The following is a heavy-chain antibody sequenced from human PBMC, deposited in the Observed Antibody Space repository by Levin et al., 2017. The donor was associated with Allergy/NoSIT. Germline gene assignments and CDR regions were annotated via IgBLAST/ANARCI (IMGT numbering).Heavy chain of an antibody. CDR1: GYTFTSYD. D-gene: IGHD2-2*01. CDR2: MNPNSGNT. Sequence: GASVKVSCKASGYTFTSYDINWVRQATGQGLEWMGWMNPNSGNTGYAQKFQGRVTMTRNTSISTAYMELSSLRSEDTAVYYCARAAYCSSTSCHQVGYWGQGTLVTVSS. J-gene: IGHJ4*02. CDR3: ARAAYCSSTSCHQVGY. V-gene: IGHV1-8*01.